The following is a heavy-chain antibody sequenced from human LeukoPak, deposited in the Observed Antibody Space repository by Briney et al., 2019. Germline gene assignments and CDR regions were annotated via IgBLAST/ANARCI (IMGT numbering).Heavy chain of an antibody. Sequence: ASVKVSCKASGYTFTGYYMHWVRQAPGQGLEWMGWINPNSGGTNHAQKFQGRVTMTRDTSIGTAYMDLSSLRSDDTAVYYCARLGGYGSGTYYYIDYWGQGTLVTVSA. CDR1: GYTFTGYY. D-gene: IGHD3-10*01. J-gene: IGHJ4*02. CDR2: INPNSGGT. CDR3: ARLGGYGSGTYYYIDY. V-gene: IGHV1-2*02.